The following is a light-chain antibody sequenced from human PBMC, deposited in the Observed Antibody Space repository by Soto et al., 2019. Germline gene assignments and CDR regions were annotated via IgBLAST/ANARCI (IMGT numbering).Light chain of an antibody. V-gene: IGKV3-15*01. J-gene: IGKJ1*01. CDR2: GAS. CDR3: QQYNNWPWT. CDR1: QSVSSN. Sequence: EIVMTQSPATLSVSPGERATLSCRASQSVSSNLAWYQQKPGQAPRLLIYGASTRATGIPASFSGSGSGTEFKLTISSLQSEDFAVYYCQQYNNWPWTFGQGTKVEIK.